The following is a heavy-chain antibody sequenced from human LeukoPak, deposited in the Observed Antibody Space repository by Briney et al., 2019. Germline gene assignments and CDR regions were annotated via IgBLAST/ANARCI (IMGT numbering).Heavy chain of an antibody. CDR3: ARDYDSSWYPVYYGMDV. J-gene: IGHJ6*04. CDR2: IWYDGSNK. Sequence: GRSLRLSCAASGFTFSSYGMHWVRQAPGKGLEWVAVIWYDGSNKYYADSVKGRFTISRDNSKNTLYLQMNSLRAEDTAVYYCARDYDSSWYPVYYGMDVRGKGTTVTVSS. V-gene: IGHV3-33*01. D-gene: IGHD6-13*01. CDR1: GFTFSSYG.